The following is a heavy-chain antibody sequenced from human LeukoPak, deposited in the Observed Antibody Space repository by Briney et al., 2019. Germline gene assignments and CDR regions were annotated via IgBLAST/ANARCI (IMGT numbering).Heavy chain of an antibody. CDR2: INHSGST. CDR1: GGSFSGYY. V-gene: IGHV4-34*01. CDR3: ARGRRGGYSSAPYYFDY. J-gene: IGHJ4*02. D-gene: IGHD5-18*01. Sequence: SETLSLTCAVYGGSFSGYYWSWIRQPPGKGLEWIGEINHSGSTNYNPSLKSRVTISVDTSKNQFSLKLSSVTAADTAVYYCARGRRGGYSSAPYYFDYWGQGTLVTVSS.